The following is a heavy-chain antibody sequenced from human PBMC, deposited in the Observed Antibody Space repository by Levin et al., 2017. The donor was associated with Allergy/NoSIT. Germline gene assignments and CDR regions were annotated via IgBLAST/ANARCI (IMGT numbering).Heavy chain of an antibody. V-gene: IGHV3-53*01. CDR3: ARDRGGERGNWYFDL. Sequence: ETLSLTCAASGFTVSSNYMSWVRQAPGKGLEWVSVIYSGGSTYYADSVKGRFTISRDNSKNTLYLQMNSLRAEDTAVYYCARDRGGERGNWYFDLWGRGTLVTVSS. CDR1: GFTVSSNY. CDR2: IYSGGST. J-gene: IGHJ2*01. D-gene: IGHD1-1*01.